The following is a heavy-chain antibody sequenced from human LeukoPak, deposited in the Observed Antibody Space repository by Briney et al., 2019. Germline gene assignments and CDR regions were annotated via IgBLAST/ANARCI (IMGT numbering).Heavy chain of an antibody. J-gene: IGHJ4*02. CDR1: GYSISSGYY. CDR2: IYHSGST. Sequence: SETLSLTCTVSGYSISSGYYWGWIRQPPGKGLEWIGSIYHSGSTYYNPSLKSRVTISVDTSKNQFSLKLSSVTAADTAVYYCARDWVANGGNVDWGQGTLVTVSS. V-gene: IGHV4-38-2*02. D-gene: IGHD4-23*01. CDR3: ARDWVANGGNVD.